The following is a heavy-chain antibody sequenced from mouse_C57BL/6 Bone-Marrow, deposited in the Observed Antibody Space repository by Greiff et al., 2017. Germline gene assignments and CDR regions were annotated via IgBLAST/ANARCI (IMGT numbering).Heavy chain of an antibody. J-gene: IGHJ3*01. CDR1: GYTFTSYW. CDR3: AREGGFITTVVAKAY. D-gene: IGHD1-1*01. CDR2: IHPNSGST. Sequence: QVQLQQPGAELVKPGASVKLSCKASGYTFTSYWMHWVKQRPGQGLEWIGMIHPNSGSTNYNEKFKSKATLTVDKSSSTAYMQLSSLTSEDSAVYYCAREGGFITTVVAKAYWGQGTLVTVSA. V-gene: IGHV1-64*01.